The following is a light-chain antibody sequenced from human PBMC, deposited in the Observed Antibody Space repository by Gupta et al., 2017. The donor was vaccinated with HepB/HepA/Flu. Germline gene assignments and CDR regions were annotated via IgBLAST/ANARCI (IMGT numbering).Light chain of an antibody. V-gene: IGKV1-39*01. CDR3: QQTYRIPGT. CDR1: QSISVY. J-gene: IGKJ1*01. CDR2: AAS. Sequence: QLTHSPSSLSPSIGDRVTITCRASQSISVYLNWYQQKSGKAPKLLIYAASNLQSGVPSRFSGSGSGTDFTLTITSLQPEDFATFYCQQTYRIPGTFGQGTKVEIK.